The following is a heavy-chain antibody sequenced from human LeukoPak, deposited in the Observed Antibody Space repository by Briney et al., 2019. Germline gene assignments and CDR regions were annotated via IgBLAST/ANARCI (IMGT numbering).Heavy chain of an antibody. CDR2: IYSGGST. D-gene: IGHD6-19*01. CDR3: ARDGSGWYLDY. V-gene: IGHV3-53*01. J-gene: IGHJ4*02. Sequence: PGGSLRLSCAASGFTVSSNYMSWVRQAPGKGLEWVSVIYSGGSTHYADSVKGRFTISRDNSKNTLYLQMNSLRAEDTAVYYCARDGSGWYLDYWGQGTLVTVSS. CDR1: GFTVSSNY.